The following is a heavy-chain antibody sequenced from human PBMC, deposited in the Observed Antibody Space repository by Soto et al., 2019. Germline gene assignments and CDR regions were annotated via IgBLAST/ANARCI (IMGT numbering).Heavy chain of an antibody. J-gene: IGHJ6*02. D-gene: IGHD2-21*02. V-gene: IGHV1-69*08. CDR2: IIPILGTT. CDR1: GSTFSSYT. Sequence: QVQLVQSGAEVRKPGSSVKVSCRASGSTFSSYTVNWVRQAPGQGLEWIGRIIPILGTTDYARRFKGRVTITADRSAKTADMELTSLTSEDTAVYYCASRRYCGADCYSKFYYGMDVWGQGTTVTVSS. CDR3: ASRRYCGADCYSKFYYGMDV.